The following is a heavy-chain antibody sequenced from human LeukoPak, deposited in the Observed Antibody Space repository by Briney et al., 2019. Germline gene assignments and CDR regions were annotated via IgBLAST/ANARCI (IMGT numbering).Heavy chain of an antibody. CDR2: ISGGGGST. D-gene: IGHD6-6*01. CDR1: GFTFSTYG. J-gene: IGHJ4*02. Sequence: GGSLTLSCAASGFTFSTYGMSWVRQAPGKGLEWVSGISGGGGSTYYAESVKGRFTISRDNSKNTLYLQMNSLRAEDTAVYYCAKDPYSSYSYYFDYWGQGTLVTVSS. V-gene: IGHV3-23*01. CDR3: AKDPYSSYSYYFDY.